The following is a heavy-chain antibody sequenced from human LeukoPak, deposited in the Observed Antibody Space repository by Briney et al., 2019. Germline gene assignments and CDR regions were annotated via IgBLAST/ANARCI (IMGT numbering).Heavy chain of an antibody. V-gene: IGHV3-23*01. J-gene: IGHJ4*02. CDR2: ISDSGDST. D-gene: IGHD3-10*01. CDR1: GFGCSSYA. Sequence: GGSLRLSCAASGFGCSSYAMTWVRQAPGKGLEWVSGISDSGDSTYQTDSVKGPFTISRDNSANNLDLHMSSLGAEDKSVYYCAKASGGFSGGSFDYWGQGTLVAVSS. CDR3: AKASGGFSGGSFDY.